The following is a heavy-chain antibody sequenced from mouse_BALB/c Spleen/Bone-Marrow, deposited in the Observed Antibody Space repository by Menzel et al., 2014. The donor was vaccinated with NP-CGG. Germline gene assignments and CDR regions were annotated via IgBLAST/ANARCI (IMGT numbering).Heavy chain of an antibody. CDR1: GFTFSSFG. D-gene: IGHD3-3*01. Sequence: EVMLVESGGGLVQPGGSRKLSCAASGFTFSSFGMHWVRQAPEKGLEGVAYISRGSSTIYFADTVKGRFTISRDNPKNTLYLQMTSLRSENTAMYYCARAGMDYWGQGTSVTVSS. V-gene: IGHV5-17*02. J-gene: IGHJ4*01. CDR2: ISRGSSTI. CDR3: ARAGMDY.